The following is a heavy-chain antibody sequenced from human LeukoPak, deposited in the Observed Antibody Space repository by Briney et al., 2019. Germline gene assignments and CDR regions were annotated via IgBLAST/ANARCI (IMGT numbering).Heavy chain of an antibody. J-gene: IGHJ6*02. CDR1: GFTFSGYA. D-gene: IGHD6-13*01. CDR3: AKTPDISSWPYYYYGMDV. Sequence: GGSLRLSCAASGFTFSGYAMSWVRQAPGKGLEWVSAISGSGGSTYYADSVKGRFTISKDNSKNTLYLQMNSLRAEDTAVYYCAKTPDISSWPYYYYGMDVWGQGTTVTVSS. CDR2: ISGSGGST. V-gene: IGHV3-23*01.